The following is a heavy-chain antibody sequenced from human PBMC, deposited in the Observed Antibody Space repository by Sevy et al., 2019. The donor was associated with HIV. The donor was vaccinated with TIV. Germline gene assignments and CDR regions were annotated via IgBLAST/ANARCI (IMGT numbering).Heavy chain of an antibody. Sequence: GGSLRLSCAASGFTFSSYWMHWVRQAPGKGLVWVSRINSDGSSTSYADSVKGRFTISRDNAKNTLYLQMNSLRAEDTAVYYCARGDCSSTSCYTETPPFDYWGQGILVTVSS. CDR3: ARGDCSSTSCYTETPPFDY. CDR2: INSDGSST. V-gene: IGHV3-74*01. CDR1: GFTFSSYW. D-gene: IGHD2-2*01. J-gene: IGHJ4*02.